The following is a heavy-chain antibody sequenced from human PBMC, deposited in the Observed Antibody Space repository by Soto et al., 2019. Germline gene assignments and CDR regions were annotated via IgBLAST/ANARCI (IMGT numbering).Heavy chain of an antibody. CDR3: ARYSFGELFHY. J-gene: IGHJ4*02. D-gene: IGHD3-10*01. V-gene: IGHV4-30-4*01. CDR1: VGSISSGDYY. CDR2: IYYSGST. Sequence: SETLSLTCTVSVGSISSGDYYWSWIRQPPGKGLEWIGYIYYSGSTYYNPSLKSRVTISVDTSKNQFSLKLSSVTAADTAVYYCARYSFGELFHYWGQGTLVTVSS.